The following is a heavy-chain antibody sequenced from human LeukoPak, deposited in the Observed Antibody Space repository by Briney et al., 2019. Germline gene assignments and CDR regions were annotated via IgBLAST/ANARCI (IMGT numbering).Heavy chain of an antibody. J-gene: IGHJ5*02. CDR2: IWYDGSKE. D-gene: IGHD1-1*01. V-gene: IGHV3-33*06. CDR3: AKDDWTLETWAPDL. CDR1: GFTFSNYG. Sequence: PGRSLRLSCAASGFTFSNYGMHWVRQAPGKGLEWLAVIWYDGSKEYYADSVKGRFIISRDNSKNTLFLQMNSLRADDTGVYYCAKDDWTLETWAPDLWGQGTLVTVAS.